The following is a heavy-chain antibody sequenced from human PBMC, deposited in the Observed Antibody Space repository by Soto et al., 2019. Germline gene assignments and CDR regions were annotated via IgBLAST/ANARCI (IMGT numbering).Heavy chain of an antibody. CDR1: GYTFTSYG. V-gene: IGHV1-18*01. D-gene: IGHD3-3*01. Sequence: ASVKVSCKASGYTFTSYGISWVRQAPGQGLEWMGWISAYNGNTNYAQKLQGRVTMTTDTSTSTAYMELRSLRSDETAVYYCARDSITIFGVVITGYYYYGMDVWGQGTTVTVSS. CDR3: ARDSITIFGVVITGYYYYGMDV. J-gene: IGHJ6*02. CDR2: ISAYNGNT.